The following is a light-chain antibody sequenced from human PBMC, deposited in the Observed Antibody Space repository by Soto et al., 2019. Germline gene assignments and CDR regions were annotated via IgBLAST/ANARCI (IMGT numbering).Light chain of an antibody. CDR3: QQSYNTPYT. CDR2: AAS. Sequence: DIQMTQSPSSLSASVGDRVTITCRASQSITSYLNWYQQKPGKAPKLLIYAASRSQSGVPSRFSGSESGTEFTLTISSLQPEDFATYYCQQSYNTPYTFGQGTKLEIK. V-gene: IGKV1-39*01. CDR1: QSITSY. J-gene: IGKJ2*01.